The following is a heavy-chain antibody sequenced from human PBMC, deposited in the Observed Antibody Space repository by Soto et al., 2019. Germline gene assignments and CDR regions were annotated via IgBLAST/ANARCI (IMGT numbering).Heavy chain of an antibody. J-gene: IGHJ5*02. Sequence: SGPTRVNPTEILTLTCTVSGCSLSNARMGVSWIRQPPGKALEWLAHIFSNDEKSYSTSLKSRLTISKDTSKSQVVLTMTNMDPVDKATYYCARIDGSSHFRDIVVVVAAIWYWFDPWGQGTLVTVSS. V-gene: IGHV2-26*01. D-gene: IGHD2-15*01. CDR1: GCSLSNARMG. CDR2: IFSNDEK. CDR3: ARIDGSSHFRDIVVVVAAIWYWFDP.